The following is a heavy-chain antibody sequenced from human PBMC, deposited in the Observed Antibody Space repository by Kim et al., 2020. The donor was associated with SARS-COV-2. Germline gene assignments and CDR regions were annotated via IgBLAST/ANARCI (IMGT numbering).Heavy chain of an antibody. CDR2: IYYSGST. Sequence: SETLSLTCTVSGGSISSYYWSWIRQPPGKGLEWIGYIYYSGSTNYNPSLKSRVTISVDTSKNQFSLKLSSVTAADTAVYYCARHGGVSHIATPFDYWGQGTLVTVSS. V-gene: IGHV4-59*01. D-gene: IGHD1-26*01. CDR1: GGSISSYY. CDR3: ARHGGVSHIATPFDY. J-gene: IGHJ4*02.